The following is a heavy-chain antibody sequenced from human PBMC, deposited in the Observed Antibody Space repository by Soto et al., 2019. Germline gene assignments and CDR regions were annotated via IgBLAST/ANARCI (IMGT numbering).Heavy chain of an antibody. J-gene: IGHJ4*02. D-gene: IGHD3-3*01. CDR2: IIPIFGTA. Sequence: QVQLVQSGAKVKKPGSSVKVSYKASGGTFSSYAISWVRQAPGQGLEWMGGIIPIFGTANYAQKFQGRVTITADQSTSTAYMELSSLRSEDTAVYYCARDRETYYDFWSGYSFDYWGQGTLVTVSS. V-gene: IGHV1-69*01. CDR1: GGTFSSYA. CDR3: ARDRETYYDFWSGYSFDY.